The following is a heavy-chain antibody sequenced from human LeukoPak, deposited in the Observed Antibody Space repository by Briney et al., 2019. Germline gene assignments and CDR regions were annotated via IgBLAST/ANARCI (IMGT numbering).Heavy chain of an antibody. CDR1: GFSFSSYW. CDR2: IKQDGSDK. Sequence: GGSLRLSCTASGFSFSSYWMSWVRQAPGKGLEWVANIKQDGSDKYYVDSVKGRFTISRDNSKNTLYLQMNSLRAEDTAVYYCAKSGLDIVVVPAFWGQGTLVTVSS. V-gene: IGHV3-7*03. J-gene: IGHJ4*02. D-gene: IGHD2-2*01. CDR3: AKSGLDIVVVPAF.